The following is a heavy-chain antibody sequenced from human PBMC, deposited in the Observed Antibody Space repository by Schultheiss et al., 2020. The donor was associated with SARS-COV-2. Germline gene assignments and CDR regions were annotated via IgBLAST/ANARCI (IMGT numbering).Heavy chain of an antibody. Sequence: GESLKISCSASVFTFSSYAMHWVRQAPGKGLEYVSAISSNGGSTYYADSVKGRFTISRDNSKNTLYLQMSSLRAEDTAVYYCVKLAYCGGDCYFWYFDLWGRGTLVTVSS. J-gene: IGHJ2*01. CDR2: ISSNGGST. V-gene: IGHV3-64D*06. CDR1: VFTFSSYA. D-gene: IGHD2-21*02. CDR3: VKLAYCGGDCYFWYFDL.